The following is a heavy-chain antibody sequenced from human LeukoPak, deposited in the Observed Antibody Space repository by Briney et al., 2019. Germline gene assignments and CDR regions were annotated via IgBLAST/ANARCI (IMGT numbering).Heavy chain of an antibody. V-gene: IGHV1-2*02. CDR2: INPNSGGT. D-gene: IGHD5-18*01. J-gene: IGHJ2*01. Sequence: ASVKVSCKASGYMFTGHYMHWVRQAPGQGLEWMGWINPNSGGTNYAQKFQGRVTMTRDTSISTAYMELSSLRSDDTAVYYCARVTEHTAMVHWYFELWGRGTLVTV. CDR3: ARVTEHTAMVHWYFEL. CDR1: GYMFTGHY.